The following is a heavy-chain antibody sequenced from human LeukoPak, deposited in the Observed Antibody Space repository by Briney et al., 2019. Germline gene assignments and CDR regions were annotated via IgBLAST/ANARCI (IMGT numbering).Heavy chain of an antibody. J-gene: IGHJ6*03. V-gene: IGHV4-61*05. Sequence: SETLSLTCTVSGGSISRSGYYWGWIRQPPGKGLEWIGYIYTSGSTNYNPSLKSRVTISVDTSKNQFSLKLSSVTAADTAVYYCARQPAGRITIFGVVTYMDVWGKGTTVTVSS. CDR1: GGSISRSGYY. D-gene: IGHD3-3*01. CDR3: ARQPAGRITIFGVVTYMDV. CDR2: IYTSGST.